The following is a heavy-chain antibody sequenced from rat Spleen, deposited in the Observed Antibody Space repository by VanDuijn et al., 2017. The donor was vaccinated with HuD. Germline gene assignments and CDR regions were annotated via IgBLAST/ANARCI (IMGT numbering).Heavy chain of an antibody. Sequence: EVQLVESDGGLVQPGRSLKLSCAASGFTFSDYYMAWVRQAPTKGLEWVATISYDGGSTYYRDSVRGRFTISRDNAKSTLYLQMDSLGSEDTATYYCVRRCYGGYSPDWFAYWGQGTLVTVSS. CDR3: VRRCYGGYSPDWFAY. D-gene: IGHD1-11*01. CDR2: ISYDGGST. V-gene: IGHV5-29*01. J-gene: IGHJ3*01. CDR1: GFTFSDYY.